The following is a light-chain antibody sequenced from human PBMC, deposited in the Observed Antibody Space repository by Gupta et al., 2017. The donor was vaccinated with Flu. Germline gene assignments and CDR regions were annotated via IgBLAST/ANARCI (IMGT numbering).Light chain of an antibody. CDR1: SNDVGGYNF. CDR2: EVS. V-gene: IGLV2-14*01. Sequence: QSALTQPASVSGSPGQSITISCTGTSNDVGGYNFVSWYQQHPGKAPRLLIYEVSNRPSGVSNRFSGSKSGNTASLTISGRLAEDEGNYYFCSYTTSYTLVFGGGTNLTVL. CDR3: CSYTTSYTLV. J-gene: IGLJ3*02.